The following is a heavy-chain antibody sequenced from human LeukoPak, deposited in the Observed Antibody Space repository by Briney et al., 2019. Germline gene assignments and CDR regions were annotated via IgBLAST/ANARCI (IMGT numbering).Heavy chain of an antibody. V-gene: IGHV1-46*01. CDR1: GYTFTTYY. D-gene: IGHD1-26*01. CDR3: ARDMGSGSLHY. J-gene: IGHJ4*02. Sequence: ASVKVSCKASGYTFTTYYIHWVRQAPGQGLEWMGIINPSGGSINYAQKFQGRVTITRDTSASTAYMELSSLRPEDTAMYYCARDMGSGSLHYWGQGTLVTVSS. CDR2: INPSGGSI.